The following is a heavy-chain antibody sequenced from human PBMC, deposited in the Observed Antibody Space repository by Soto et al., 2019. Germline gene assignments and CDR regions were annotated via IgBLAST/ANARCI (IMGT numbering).Heavy chain of an antibody. J-gene: IGHJ5*02. CDR3: TGGGDTVVVTAPFDL. V-gene: IGHV1-46*03. D-gene: IGHD2-21*02. CDR2: INARGGYT. Sequence: GASVKVSCKASGYIFTNYYMHWVRQAPGQGLEWMGTINARGGYTAYAQRFQGTVTMTRDTSTSTPSMELSSLRYEATALYSCTGGGDTVVVTAPFDLWG. CDR1: GYIFTNYY.